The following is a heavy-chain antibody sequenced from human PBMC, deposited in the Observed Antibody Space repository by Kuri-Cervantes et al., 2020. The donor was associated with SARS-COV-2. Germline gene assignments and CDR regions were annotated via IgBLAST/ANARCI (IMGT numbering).Heavy chain of an antibody. D-gene: IGHD3-10*01. CDR2: TYSGGNA. CDR1: GFTVSRNY. V-gene: IGHV3-53*01. CDR3: AGGFAMVRSMDV. Sequence: GGSLRLSCAVSGFTVSRNYMSWVRQAQGKGLEWVSVTYSGGNAYYADSVKGRFTISTDDSKNTLYLQLNSLRAEDSAVYYCAGGFAMVRSMDVWGQGTTVTVSS. J-gene: IGHJ6*02.